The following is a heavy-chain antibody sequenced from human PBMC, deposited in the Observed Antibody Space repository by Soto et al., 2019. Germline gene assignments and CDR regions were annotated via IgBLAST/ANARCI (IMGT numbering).Heavy chain of an antibody. D-gene: IGHD2-21*01. V-gene: IGHV1-69*02. CDR3: TIGSWSGEVFDI. CDR1: GGTFSTYS. Sequence: VQLVQSGAEVKKPGSSVKVSCKDSGGTFSTYSMFWVRQAPGQGLEWMGRIIPVLGVRNYAQRFQDRVTIIADKATATVHMELSSLRSEDTALYYCTIGSWSGEVFDIWGQGTMVTVSS. CDR2: IIPVLGVR. J-gene: IGHJ3*02.